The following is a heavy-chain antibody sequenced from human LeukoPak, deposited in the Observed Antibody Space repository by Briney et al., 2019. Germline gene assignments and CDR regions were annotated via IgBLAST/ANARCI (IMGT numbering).Heavy chain of an antibody. CDR2: IYYSGST. V-gene: IGHV4-59*08. CDR3: ARHPLRSAAGSDY. J-gene: IGHJ4*02. CDR1: GGSISSYY. Sequence: PSETLSLTCTVSGGSISSYYWSWIRQLPGKGLEWIGYIYYSGSTNYNPSLKSRVTISVDTSKNQFSLKLSSVTAADTAVYYCARHPLRSAAGSDYWGQGTLVTVSS. D-gene: IGHD6-13*01.